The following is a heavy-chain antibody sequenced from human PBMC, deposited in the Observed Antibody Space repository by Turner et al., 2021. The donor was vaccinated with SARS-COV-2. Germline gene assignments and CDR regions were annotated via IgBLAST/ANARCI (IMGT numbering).Heavy chain of an antibody. J-gene: IGHJ2*01. CDR3: ARPTSCGGDCYYFDL. D-gene: IGHD2-21*02. V-gene: IGHV1-69*04. CDR2: IIPLPGIA. Sequence: QVQLVQSGAEVRKPGSSVKVSCRASGGTFSSFNWVRQAPGQGLEWMGGIIPLPGIANYAQKFQGRVTVTAETSTSTVYMELSSLRSEDTAVYYCARPTSCGGDCYYFDLWGRGTLVTVSS. CDR1: GGTFSS.